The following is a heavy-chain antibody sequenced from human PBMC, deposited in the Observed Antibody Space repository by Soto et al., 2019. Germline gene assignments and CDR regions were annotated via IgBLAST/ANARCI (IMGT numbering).Heavy chain of an antibody. CDR2: ISAYNGNT. J-gene: IGHJ4*02. Sequence: QVKLVQSGAEVKKPGASVKVSCKASGYTFTSYGSSWVRQAPGQGLEWMGWISAYNGNTNDAQKLQGRVTMTTDTPPRTAYMELRSLRSYDTAVYYCVVAAKASYFDYWGQGTLVTVSS. CDR3: VVAAKASYFDY. D-gene: IGHD2-15*01. V-gene: IGHV1-18*01. CDR1: GYTFTSYG.